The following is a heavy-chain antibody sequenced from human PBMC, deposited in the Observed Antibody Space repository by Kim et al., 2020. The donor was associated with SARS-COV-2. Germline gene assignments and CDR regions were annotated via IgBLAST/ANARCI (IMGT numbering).Heavy chain of an antibody. Sequence: ASVKVSCKASGYTFTSYGISWVRQAPGQGLEWMGWISAYNGNTNYAQKPQGRVTMPTNTSTSTAYMELRSLRSDDTAVYYCAGGEIVVVPAAMGLGDYWGQGTLVTVSS. V-gene: IGHV1-18*01. CDR3: AGGEIVVVPAAMGLGDY. J-gene: IGHJ4*02. CDR2: ISAYNGNT. D-gene: IGHD2-2*01. CDR1: GYTFTSYG.